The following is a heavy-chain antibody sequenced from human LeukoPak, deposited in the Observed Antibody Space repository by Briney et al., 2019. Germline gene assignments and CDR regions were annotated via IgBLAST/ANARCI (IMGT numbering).Heavy chain of an antibody. CDR2: IKQDGSEK. V-gene: IGHV3-7*01. Sequence: HPGGSLRLSCAASGFTFSNYWMSWVCQAPGKGLEWVANIKQDGSEKYYVDSVKGRFTISRDNAKNSLYLQMNSLRAEDTAVYYCARDKIVGATQFDYWGQGTLVTVSS. CDR3: ARDKIVGATQFDY. CDR1: GFTFSNYW. D-gene: IGHD1-26*01. J-gene: IGHJ4*02.